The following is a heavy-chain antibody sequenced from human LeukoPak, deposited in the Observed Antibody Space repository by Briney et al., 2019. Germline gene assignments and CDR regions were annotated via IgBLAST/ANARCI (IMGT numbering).Heavy chain of an antibody. V-gene: IGHV3-33*01. CDR3: AGGKAMVIFDY. Sequence: PGGSLRLSCAASGFTFSSYGMHWVRQAPGKGLEWVAVIWYDGSNKYYADSVKGRFTISRDNSKNTLYLQMNSLRAEDTAVYYCAGGKAMVIFDYWGQGTLVTVSS. D-gene: IGHD5-18*01. J-gene: IGHJ4*02. CDR1: GFTFSSYG. CDR2: IWYDGSNK.